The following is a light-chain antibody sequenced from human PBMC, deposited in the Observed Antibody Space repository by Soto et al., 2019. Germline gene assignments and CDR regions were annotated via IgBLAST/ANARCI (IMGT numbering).Light chain of an antibody. J-gene: IGKJ4*01. Sequence: EIVLTQYPGTLSLSQGERATLSCRASESVSTSYLAWYQQKPSQATRLLIYGASSRATGMPERFSGSGSGADFAPNISRLEHDDFAEYYCHQYRSVPLTFGGGTKVEIK. CDR2: GAS. CDR1: ESVSTSY. V-gene: IGKV3-20*01. CDR3: HQYRSVPLT.